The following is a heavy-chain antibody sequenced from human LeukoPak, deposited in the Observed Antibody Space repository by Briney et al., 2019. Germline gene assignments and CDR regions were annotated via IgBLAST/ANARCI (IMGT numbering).Heavy chain of an antibody. CDR3: ARRDSSSWYSYYFDY. CDR2: IYYSGSI. Sequence: PSETLSLTCTVSGGSISGYYWSWIRQPPGKGLEWIGYIYYSGSINYNPSLKSRVTISVDTSKNQFSLKLSSVTAADTAVYYCARRDSSSWYSYYFDYWGQGTLVTVSS. V-gene: IGHV4-59*08. J-gene: IGHJ4*02. CDR1: GGSISGYY. D-gene: IGHD6-13*01.